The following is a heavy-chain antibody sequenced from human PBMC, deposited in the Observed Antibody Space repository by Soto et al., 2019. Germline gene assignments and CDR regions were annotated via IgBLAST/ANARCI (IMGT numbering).Heavy chain of an antibody. CDR2: INTNTGNP. D-gene: IGHD6-13*01. CDR3: ARGFPRIAAAGRRPELGFDP. J-gene: IGHJ5*02. CDR1: GYTFTSYA. Sequence: QVQLVQSGSELKKPGASVKVSCKASGYTFTSYAMTWVRQAPGQGLEWMGWINTNTGNPTYAQGFTGRFVFSLDTSGRTAYLQICSLNAEDTAVYYCARGFPRIAAAGRRPELGFDPWGQGTLVTVSS. V-gene: IGHV7-4-1*01.